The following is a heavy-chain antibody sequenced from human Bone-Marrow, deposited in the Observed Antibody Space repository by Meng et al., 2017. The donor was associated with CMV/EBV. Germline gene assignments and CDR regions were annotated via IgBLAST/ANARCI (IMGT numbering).Heavy chain of an antibody. CDR2: IWYDGSNK. CDR3: AKDRGATPYYFDY. Sequence: GESLKISCAASGFTFSSYGMHWVRQAPGKGLEWVAVIWYDGSNKYYADSVKGRFTISRDNSKNTLYLQMNSLRAEDTAVYYCAKDRGATPYYFDYWGQGTLVTVSS. D-gene: IGHD1-26*01. V-gene: IGHV3-33*06. J-gene: IGHJ4*02. CDR1: GFTFSSYG.